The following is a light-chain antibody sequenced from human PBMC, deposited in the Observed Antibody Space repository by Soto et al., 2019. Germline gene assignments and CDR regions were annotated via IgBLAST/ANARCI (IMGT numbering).Light chain of an antibody. Sequence: DIQMTQSPSTLSVSVGDRVTITCRASESINGWLAWDQQKPGRAPRILIYDASKLEPGVPSRLSGSGSGAEYTLTISSLQPEYFANYYCQHYSSYPLTFGGGTKVEL. V-gene: IGKV1-5*01. J-gene: IGKJ4*01. CDR3: QHYSSYPLT. CDR1: ESINGW. CDR2: DAS.